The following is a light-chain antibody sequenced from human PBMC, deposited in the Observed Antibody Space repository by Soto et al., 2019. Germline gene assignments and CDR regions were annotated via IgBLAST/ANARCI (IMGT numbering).Light chain of an antibody. CDR3: QQYNSYWT. J-gene: IGKJ1*01. Sequence: DIQMTQSPSTLSASVGDRVTITCRASQSISSWLAWYQQKPGKAPKLLIYDASSLESGVPSRFSGSGYGTEFTLTFSSLQPDDFATYFCQQYNSYWTFGQGTKVEIK. CDR1: QSISSW. V-gene: IGKV1-5*01. CDR2: DAS.